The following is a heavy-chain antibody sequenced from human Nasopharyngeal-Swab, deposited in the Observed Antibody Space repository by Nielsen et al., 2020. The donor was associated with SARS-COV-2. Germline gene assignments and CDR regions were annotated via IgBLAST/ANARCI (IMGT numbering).Heavy chain of an antibody. Sequence: ASVKVSCKASGYSFTTYAIHWVRQAPGQRLEWMGWINDGNGNTKYSQKLQGRVTVTRDTSASTAYMELSSLRSEDTAVYYCARDSSSGLRYFDWLSPGYNWFDPWGQGTLVTVSS. V-gene: IGHV1-3*01. J-gene: IGHJ5*02. CDR3: ARDSSSGLRYFDWLSPGYNWFDP. CDR2: INDGNGNT. D-gene: IGHD3-9*01. CDR1: GYSFTTYA.